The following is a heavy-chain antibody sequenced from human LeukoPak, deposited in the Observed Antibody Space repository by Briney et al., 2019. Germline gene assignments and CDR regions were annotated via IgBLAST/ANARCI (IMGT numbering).Heavy chain of an antibody. CDR1: GFTFSSYE. CDR3: ARDGRGGTDY. J-gene: IGHJ4*02. D-gene: IGHD2-15*01. CDR2: ISSSGSTI. V-gene: IGHV3-48*03. Sequence: PGGSLRLSRIVSGFTFSSYEMNWVRQVPGKGLEWLSYISSSGSTIYYADSVKGRFTMSRDNAKNSLYLQMNSLRVEDTALYYCARDGRGGTDYWGQGTLVTVSS.